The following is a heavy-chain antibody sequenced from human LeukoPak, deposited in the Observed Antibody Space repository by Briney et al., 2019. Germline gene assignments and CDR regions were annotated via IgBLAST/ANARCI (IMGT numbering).Heavy chain of an antibody. CDR1: GGTFSSYA. Sequence: SVKVSCKASGGTFSSYAISWVRQAPGQGLEWMGGIIPIFGTANYAQKFQGRVTITADESTSTAYMELSSLRSEDTAVYYCARSLGYCSSTSCYGYFQHWGQGTLVTVSS. CDR2: IIPIFGTA. J-gene: IGHJ1*01. D-gene: IGHD2-2*01. CDR3: ARSLGYCSSTSCYGYFQH. V-gene: IGHV1-69*13.